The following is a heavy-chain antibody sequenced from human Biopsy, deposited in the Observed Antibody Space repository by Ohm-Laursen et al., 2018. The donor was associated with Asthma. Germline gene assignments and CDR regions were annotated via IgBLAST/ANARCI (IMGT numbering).Heavy chain of an antibody. CDR3: ARDRRDPYTVKFDL. J-gene: IGHJ2*01. CDR1: SGSGGYMRSGNYY. V-gene: IGHV4-61*01. Sequence: SETLSLTCSLSSGSGGYMRSGNYYWGWIRQPPGKGLEWIGYISYSGSTNYNPSLKSRFTISVDTSKNQFSLKLSSVTAADTAVYYCARDRRDPYTVKFDLWGRGTLVTVSS. CDR2: ISYSGST. D-gene: IGHD4-17*01.